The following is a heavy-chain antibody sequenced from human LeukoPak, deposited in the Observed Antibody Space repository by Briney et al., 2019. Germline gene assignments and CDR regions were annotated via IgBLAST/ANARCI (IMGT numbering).Heavy chain of an antibody. D-gene: IGHD5-12*01. Sequence: GSLRLSCAASGFTFSGSAMHWVRQASGKGLEWVGRIRSKANSYATAYAASVKGRFTISRDDSKNTAYLQMNSLKTEDTAVYYCARGRGIDYWGQGTLVTVSS. CDR1: GFTFSGSA. V-gene: IGHV3-73*01. CDR2: IRSKANSYAT. J-gene: IGHJ4*02. CDR3: ARGRGIDY.